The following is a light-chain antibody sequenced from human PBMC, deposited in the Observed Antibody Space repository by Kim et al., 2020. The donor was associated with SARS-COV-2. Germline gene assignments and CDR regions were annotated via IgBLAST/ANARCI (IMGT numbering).Light chain of an antibody. V-gene: IGKV1-16*01. CDR1: RNY. Sequence: RNYLAWFQQKPRKAPKSLIYGASSLQSGVPSRFSGSGSGTDFTLTISSLQPEDFATYYCQHYNGYPYTFGQGTKLEI. CDR3: QHYNGYPYT. J-gene: IGKJ2*01. CDR2: GAS.